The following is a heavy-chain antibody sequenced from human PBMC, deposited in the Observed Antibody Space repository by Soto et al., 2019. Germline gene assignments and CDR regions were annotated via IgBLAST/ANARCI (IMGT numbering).Heavy chain of an antibody. D-gene: IGHD1-26*01. J-gene: IGHJ4*02. CDR3: ARDGSGSPGAADY. V-gene: IGHV4-4*02. CDR1: GDSISSNNW. Sequence: LSLTCSVSGDSISSNNWWSWVRQPPGKGLEWIGEIYQSGTTNYNPSLKSRVTMSVDTSKNQFSLNLRSVTAADTAVYYCARDGSGSPGAADYWGQGTLVTSPQ. CDR2: IYQSGTT.